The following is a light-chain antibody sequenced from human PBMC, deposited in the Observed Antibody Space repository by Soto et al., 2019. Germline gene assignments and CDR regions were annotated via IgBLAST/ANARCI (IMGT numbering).Light chain of an antibody. Sequence: AIQMTQSPSSLCASVGDRVTITCRASQGIRNDLGWYQQKPGQAPKLLIFAASSLQVGVPSRLSGSGSGTDFTVTSRSLQPEDFATYYCQQSYNTPTFGQGIKVDIK. CDR1: QGIRND. J-gene: IGKJ1*01. CDR2: AAS. CDR3: QQSYNTPT. V-gene: IGKV1-6*01.